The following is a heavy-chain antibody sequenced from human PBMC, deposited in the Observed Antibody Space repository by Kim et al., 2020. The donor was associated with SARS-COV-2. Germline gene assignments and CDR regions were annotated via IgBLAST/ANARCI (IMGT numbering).Heavy chain of an antibody. J-gene: IGHJ4*02. Sequence: GSSPNSADSVKGRVTISRDNAKNTLYLQMNSLRAEETAVYHCERDAYGDYWGQGTLVTVSS. CDR3: ERDAYGDY. CDR2: GSSP. V-gene: IGHV3-74*01. D-gene: IGHD4-17*01.